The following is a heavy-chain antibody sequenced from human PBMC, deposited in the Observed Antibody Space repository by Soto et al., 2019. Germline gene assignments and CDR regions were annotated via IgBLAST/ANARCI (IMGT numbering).Heavy chain of an antibody. J-gene: IGHJ4*02. CDR1: GGSISSGGYY. V-gene: IGHV4-31*03. D-gene: IGHD6-13*01. CDR3: AREGRISSSWYYFDY. CDR2: IYYSGST. Sequence: QVQLQESGPGLVKPSQTLSLTCTVSGGSISSGGYYWSWIRQHPGKGLEWIGYIYYSGSTYYNPSLKSRVTISVDTSKNQFSLKLSSVTAADTAVYYCAREGRISSSWYYFDYWGQGTLVTVSS.